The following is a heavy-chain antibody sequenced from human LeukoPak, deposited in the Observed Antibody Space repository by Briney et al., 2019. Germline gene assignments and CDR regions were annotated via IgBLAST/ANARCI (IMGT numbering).Heavy chain of an antibody. J-gene: IGHJ4*02. V-gene: IGHV3-7*01. D-gene: IGHD1-1*01. CDR1: GFTFSSYW. CDR3: ARDLVRYNYDTEDS. CDR2: MNEDGSEQ. Sequence: GGSLRLSCAASGFTFSSYWMSWVRQAPGKGLEWVANMNEDGSEQYYVDSVKGRLTISRDNAKKSLYLQMNSLRAEDTAVYFCARDLVRYNYDTEDSWGQGTLVTVSS.